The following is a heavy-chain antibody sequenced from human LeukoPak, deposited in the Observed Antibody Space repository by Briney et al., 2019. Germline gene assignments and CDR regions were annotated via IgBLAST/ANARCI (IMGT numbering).Heavy chain of an antibody. Sequence: PGGSLRLSCAASGFTFDDYGMSWVRRAPGKGLEWVSGINWNGGSTGYADSVKGRFTISRDNAKNSLYLQMNSLRAEDTALYHCARDGMRYCSSTSCYGSDYWGQGTLVTVSS. D-gene: IGHD2-2*01. J-gene: IGHJ4*02. CDR2: INWNGGST. V-gene: IGHV3-20*01. CDR1: GFTFDDYG. CDR3: ARDGMRYCSSTSCYGSDY.